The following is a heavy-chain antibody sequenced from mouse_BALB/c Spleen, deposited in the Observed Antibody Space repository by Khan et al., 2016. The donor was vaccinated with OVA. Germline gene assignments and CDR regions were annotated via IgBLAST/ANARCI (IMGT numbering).Heavy chain of an antibody. CDR3: ERKNYYGYAMDY. D-gene: IGHD1-1*01. Sequence: EVKLLESGPGLVKPSQSLSLTCTVTGYSITSDYAWDLIRQFPGNKLEWMGYISYGGSTSYNPSLKSRISITRDTSKNQFFLQLNSVTTEDTATYYWERKNYYGYAMDYWGQGTSVTVSS. CDR2: ISYGGST. CDR1: GYSITSDYA. J-gene: IGHJ4*01. V-gene: IGHV3-2*02.